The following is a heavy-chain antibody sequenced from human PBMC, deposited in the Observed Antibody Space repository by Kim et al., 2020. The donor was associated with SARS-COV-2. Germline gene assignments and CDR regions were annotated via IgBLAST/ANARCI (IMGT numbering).Heavy chain of an antibody. CDR2: IYTSGST. J-gene: IGHJ6*02. V-gene: IGHV4-61*02. D-gene: IGHD3-10*01. CDR3: ARGMVRGVLGFYYYYGMDV. CDR1: GGSISSGSYY. Sequence: SETLSLTCTVSGGSISSGSYYWSWIRQPAGKGLEWIGRIYTSGSTNYNPSLKSRVTISVDTSKNQFSLKLSSVTAADTAVYYCARGMVRGVLGFYYYYGMDVWGQGTTVTVSS.